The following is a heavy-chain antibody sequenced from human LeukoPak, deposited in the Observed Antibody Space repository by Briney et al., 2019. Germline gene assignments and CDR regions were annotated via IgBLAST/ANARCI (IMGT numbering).Heavy chain of an antibody. V-gene: IGHV3-21*04. D-gene: IGHD3-10*01. Sequence: GGSLRLSCVGTGFSFSTYGMTWVRQAPGKGLEWVSSISSSSNYIYYADSLKGRFTISRDNAKNSLYLQMNSLRAEDTAIYYCAKDWNWNYYGSTVYWGQGTLVTVSS. J-gene: IGHJ4*02. CDR1: GFSFSTYG. CDR2: ISSSSNYI. CDR3: AKDWNWNYYGSTVY.